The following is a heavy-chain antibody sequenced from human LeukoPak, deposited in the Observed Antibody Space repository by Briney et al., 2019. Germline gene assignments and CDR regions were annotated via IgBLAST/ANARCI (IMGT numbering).Heavy chain of an antibody. J-gene: IGHJ6*03. Sequence: SETLSLTCAVYGGSFSGYHWTWIRQSPGKGLEWIGDINPSGSTYYNPSLKSRLTISVDTSKNQFSLKLRSVTAADTAVYYCARGRHDITLIVVVMTSVSYYLDVWGKGTTVTVS. D-gene: IGHD3-22*01. CDR3: ARGRHDITLIVVVMTSVSYYLDV. CDR2: INPSGST. V-gene: IGHV4-34*01. CDR1: GGSFSGYH.